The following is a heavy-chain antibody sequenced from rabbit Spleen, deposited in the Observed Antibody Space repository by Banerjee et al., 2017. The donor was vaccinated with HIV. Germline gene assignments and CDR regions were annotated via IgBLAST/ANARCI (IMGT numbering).Heavy chain of an antibody. D-gene: IGHD3-1*01. V-gene: IGHV1S47*01. Sequence: EESGGGLVKPGASLTLTCKASGFDFSNYGMNWVRQVSGKGLEWIGYVDPVFGIAYYANSVKGRFTISSHNAQNTLFLQLNSLTVADTATYFCVRNTWKFSLWGPGTLVTVS. CDR3: VRNTWKFSL. CDR1: GFDFSNYG. CDR2: VDPVFGIA. J-gene: IGHJ4*01.